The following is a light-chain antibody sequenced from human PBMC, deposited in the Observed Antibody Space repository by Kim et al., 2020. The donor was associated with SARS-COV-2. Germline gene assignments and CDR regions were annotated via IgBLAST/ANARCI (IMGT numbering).Light chain of an antibody. J-gene: IGLJ1*01. CDR2: EVS. Sequence: PGHSLNISRTETSSAVGGYNYVSWYQQHPGKAPKLMIYEVSKRPSGVPDRFSGSKSGNTASLTVSGRQAEDEADYYCSSYAGSNRVFGTGTKVTVL. V-gene: IGLV2-8*01. CDR3: SSYAGSNRV. CDR1: SSAVGGYNY.